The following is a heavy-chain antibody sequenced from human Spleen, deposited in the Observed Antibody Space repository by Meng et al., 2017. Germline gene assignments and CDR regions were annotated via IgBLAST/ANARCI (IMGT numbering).Heavy chain of an antibody. V-gene: IGHV1-18*01. CDR1: GYAFTSYG. CDR3: ARGPMVRGVIPSHMEDY. CDR2: VSAKNGNT. J-gene: IGHJ4*02. D-gene: IGHD3-10*01. Sequence: ASVKVSCKASGYAFTSYGVSWVRQAPGQGLEWMGWVSAKNGNTNYAQKVQGRVTMTADTSTNTAYMDLTSLRYDDTAVYYCARGPMVRGVIPSHMEDYWGQGTLVTVSS.